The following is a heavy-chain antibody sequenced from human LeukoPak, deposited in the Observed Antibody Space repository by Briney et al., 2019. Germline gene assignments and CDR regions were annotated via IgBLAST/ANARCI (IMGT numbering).Heavy chain of an antibody. CDR3: ARGTSGWYAY. J-gene: IGHJ4*02. CDR2: INTNTGNA. CDR1: GYTFISYA. V-gene: IGHV7-4-1*02. Sequence: ASVKDSCKASGYTFISYAMNWVRQAPGQGLEWMGLINTNTGNAQYVQRFTGGVVFSLETSVSTAYLQIRSQQDEDTAVYYCARGTSGWYAYWGQGTLVTVSS. D-gene: IGHD6-19*01.